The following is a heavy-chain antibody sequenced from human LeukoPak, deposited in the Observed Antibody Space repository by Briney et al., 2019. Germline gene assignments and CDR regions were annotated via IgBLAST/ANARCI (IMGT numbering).Heavy chain of an antibody. J-gene: IGHJ4*02. V-gene: IGHV1-69*04. CDR2: IIPTTGLA. D-gene: IGHD5-24*01. CDR1: GGTFTNLA. CDR3: ARAPPRLDGYILYY. Sequence: SVTVSCKASGGTFTNLAINWVRQAPGQGLEWMGRIIPTTGLASYAQKFQGRVTITADKPTSTAYMELSSLRSEDTAVYYCARAPPRLDGYILYYWGQGTLVTVSS.